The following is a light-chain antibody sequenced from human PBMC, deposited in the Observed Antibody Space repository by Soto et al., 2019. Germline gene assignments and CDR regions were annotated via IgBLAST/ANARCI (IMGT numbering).Light chain of an antibody. J-gene: IGLJ1*01. CDR3: SSYTSSSIDYV. V-gene: IGLV2-14*01. CDR1: SSDVGGYNY. CDR2: EVS. Sequence: QSALTQPASVSGSPGQSITISCTGTSSDVGGYNYVSWYQQHPGKAPKLMLYEVSNRPSGVSNRFSGSKSGNTASLTISGRQAEDEADYYCSSYTSSSIDYVFGTGTKVTVL.